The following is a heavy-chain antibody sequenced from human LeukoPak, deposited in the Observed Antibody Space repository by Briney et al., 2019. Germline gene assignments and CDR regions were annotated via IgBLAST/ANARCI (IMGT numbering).Heavy chain of an antibody. V-gene: IGHV4-59*08. Sequence: KPSETLSLTCTVSGGSMNNYFWIWIRQPPGKGLEWIGYIYYSGRTTYNPSLKSRVTMSVGTSKTQFSLLLSSVTAADTAVYYCARHTPNRGGDAFDIWGQGTMVTVSS. CDR1: GGSMNNYF. D-gene: IGHD7-27*01. J-gene: IGHJ3*02. CDR3: ARHTPNRGGDAFDI. CDR2: IYYSGRT.